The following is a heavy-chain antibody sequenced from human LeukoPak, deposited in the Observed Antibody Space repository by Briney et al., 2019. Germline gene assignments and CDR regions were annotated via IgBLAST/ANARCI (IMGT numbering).Heavy chain of an antibody. V-gene: IGHV3-74*01. J-gene: IGHJ4*02. CDR3: GSLTVVAKDH. CDR2: INSDGSST. CDR1: GFTFSTYW. D-gene: IGHD3-22*01. Sequence: PGGSLRLSCAAPGFTFSTYWMHWVRQAPGKGLVGVAQINSDGSSTGYADSVKGRFTISRDNAKNTLYLQMINLRAEDTAVYYCGSLTVVAKDHWGQGTLVTVSS.